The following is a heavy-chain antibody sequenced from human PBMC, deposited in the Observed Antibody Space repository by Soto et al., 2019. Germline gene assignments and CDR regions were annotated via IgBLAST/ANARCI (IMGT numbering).Heavy chain of an antibody. V-gene: IGHV1-46*01. CDR3: ARGGYDSSGYYRNFDY. J-gene: IGHJ4*02. CDR1: GYTFTSYY. CDR2: INPSGGST. D-gene: IGHD3-22*01. Sequence: QVQLVQSGAEVKKPGASVKVSCKASGYTFTSYYMHWVRQAPGQGLEWMGIINPSGGSTSYAQKLQGRITMNSDTTRSTRYMELRSMRSEDTAVYYCARGGYDSSGYYRNFDYWGQGTLVNVSS.